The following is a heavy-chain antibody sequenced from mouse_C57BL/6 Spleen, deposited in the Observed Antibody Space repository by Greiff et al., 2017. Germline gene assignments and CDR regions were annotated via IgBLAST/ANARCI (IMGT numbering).Heavy chain of an antibody. CDR1: GYAFSSSW. D-gene: IGHD3-2*02. CDR3: AREDSSGYEDFDY. Sequence: QVQLQQSGPELVKPGASVKISCKASGYAFSSSWMNWVKQRPGKGLGWIGRIYPGDGDTNYNGKFKGKATLTADKSSSTAYMQLSSLTSEYSAVYFCAREDSSGYEDFDYWGQGTTLTVSS. V-gene: IGHV1-82*01. J-gene: IGHJ2*01. CDR2: IYPGDGDT.